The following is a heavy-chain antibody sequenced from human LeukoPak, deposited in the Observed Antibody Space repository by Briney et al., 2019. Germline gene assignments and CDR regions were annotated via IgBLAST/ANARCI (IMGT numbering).Heavy chain of an antibody. CDR1: GFTLSTYN. CDR3: ARVDYTNSPDDY. D-gene: IGHD4-4*01. J-gene: IGHJ4*02. V-gene: IGHV3-21*01. CDR2: ISSSSSYI. Sequence: PGGSLRLSCAASGFTLSTYNMNWVRQAPGKGLEWVSFISSSSSYIYYADSVKGRFTISRDNAKNSLYLQMNSLRAEDTAVYYCARVDYTNSPDDYWGQGTLVTVSS.